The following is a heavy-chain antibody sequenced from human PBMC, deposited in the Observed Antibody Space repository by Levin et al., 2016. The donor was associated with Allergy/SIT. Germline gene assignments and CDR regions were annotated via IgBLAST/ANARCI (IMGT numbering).Heavy chain of an antibody. CDR2: IKSEADGGTA. Sequence: GESLKISCAVSGFTLRSPWMNWVRQAPGKGLEWVGRIKSEADGGTADYTAPVKGRFTISRDDSKDTLYLQMNSLKIEDTAVYYCTTFLAWGQGTLVTVSS. V-gene: IGHV3-15*01. CDR3: TTFLA. J-gene: IGHJ4*02. CDR1: GFTLRSPW.